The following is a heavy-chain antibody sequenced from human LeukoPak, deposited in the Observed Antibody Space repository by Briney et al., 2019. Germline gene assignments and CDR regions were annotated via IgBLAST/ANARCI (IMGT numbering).Heavy chain of an antibody. CDR2: IIPIFGTA. CDR3: ARVGPQGAYYYDSSGPDY. CDR1: GGTFSSYA. Sequence: GASVKVSCKASGGTFSSYAISWVRQAPGQGLEWMGGIIPIFGTANYAQKFQGRVTITADRSTSTAYMELSSLRSEDTAVYYCARVGPQGAYYYDSSGPDYWGQGTLVTVSS. J-gene: IGHJ4*02. D-gene: IGHD3-22*01. V-gene: IGHV1-69*06.